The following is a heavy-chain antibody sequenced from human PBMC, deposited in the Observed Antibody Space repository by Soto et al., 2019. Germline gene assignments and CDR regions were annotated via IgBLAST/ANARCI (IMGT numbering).Heavy chain of an antibody. CDR3: ARQIYDSDTGPNFQYYFDS. CDR1: GYSFAGYW. J-gene: IGHJ4*02. Sequence: GESLKISCKCSGYSFAGYWITWVRQKPGKGLEWLGLIDPSASKTDYSTSFRGHVTISVTKSITTVFLQWSSLRASDTAMYYCARQIYDSDTGPNFQYYFDSWGQGTPVTVSS. D-gene: IGHD3-22*01. CDR2: IDPSASKT. V-gene: IGHV5-10-1*01.